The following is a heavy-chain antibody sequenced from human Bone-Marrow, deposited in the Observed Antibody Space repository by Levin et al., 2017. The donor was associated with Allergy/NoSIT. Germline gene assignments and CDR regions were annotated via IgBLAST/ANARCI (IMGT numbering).Heavy chain of an antibody. D-gene: IGHD2-15*01. CDR3: AGVGSGTPSLNYYYAMDV. CDR2: INADNGHT. CDR1: GNTFTNYA. Sequence: ASVKVSCKASGNTFTNYAMHWVRQAPGQGLEWMGWINADNGHTKYSQNFQGRVTITRDTSATTAYMELSSLRSEDTAVYYCAGVGSGTPSLNYYYAMDVWGQGTTVTVSS. J-gene: IGHJ6*02. V-gene: IGHV1-3*01.